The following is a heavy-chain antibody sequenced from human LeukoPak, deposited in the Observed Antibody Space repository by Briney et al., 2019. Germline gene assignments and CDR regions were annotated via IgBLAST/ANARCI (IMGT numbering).Heavy chain of an antibody. Sequence: GGSLRLSCAASGFTFSSYAMSWVRQAPGKGLEWVSAISGSGGSTYYADSVKGRFTISRDNSKNTLYLQMNSLRAEDTAVYYCAKDKSMVRGPNNYYGMDVWGQGTTVTVSS. D-gene: IGHD3-10*01. CDR2: ISGSGGST. CDR1: GFTFSSYA. V-gene: IGHV3-23*01. J-gene: IGHJ6*02. CDR3: AKDKSMVRGPNNYYGMDV.